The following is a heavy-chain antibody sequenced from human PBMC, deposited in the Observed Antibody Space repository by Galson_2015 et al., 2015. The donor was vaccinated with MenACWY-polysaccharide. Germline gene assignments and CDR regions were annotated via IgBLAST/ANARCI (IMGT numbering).Heavy chain of an antibody. D-gene: IGHD6-6*01. CDR2: INRDGSNT. CDR1: GFTFNTHW. V-gene: IGHV3-74*01. CDR3: ARGITSSN. J-gene: IGHJ4*02. Sequence: SLRLSCAASGFTFNTHWMHWVRHAPGKGLLWVSRINRDGSNTDYADSVKGRFTISRDNAKNTLFLQMNSLRAEDTAVYYCARGITSSNWGQGTPVTVSS.